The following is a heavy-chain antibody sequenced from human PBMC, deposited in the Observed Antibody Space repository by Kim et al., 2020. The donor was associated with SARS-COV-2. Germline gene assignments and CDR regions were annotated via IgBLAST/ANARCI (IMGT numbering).Heavy chain of an antibody. CDR2: RST. D-gene: IGHD2-2*01. CDR3: ARGSTSSF. V-gene: IGHV3-74*01. Sequence: RSTSYADSVKGRLTISRDNAKNTLYLQMNSLRAEDTAVYYCARGSTSSFWGQGTLVTVSS. J-gene: IGHJ4*02.